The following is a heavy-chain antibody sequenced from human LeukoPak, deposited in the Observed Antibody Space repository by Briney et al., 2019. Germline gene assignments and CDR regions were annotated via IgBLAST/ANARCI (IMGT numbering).Heavy chain of an antibody. CDR3: ARVFSSSSLMNYYYMDV. CDR1: GYTFTSYD. Sequence: ASVKVSCKASGYTFTSYDINWVRQATGQGLEWMGWMNPNSGKPGYAQKFQGRVTMTRNTSISTAYMELSSLRSEDTAVYYCARVFSSSSLMNYYYMDVWGKVTTVTVSS. D-gene: IGHD2-2*01. V-gene: IGHV1-8*01. J-gene: IGHJ6*03. CDR2: MNPNSGKP.